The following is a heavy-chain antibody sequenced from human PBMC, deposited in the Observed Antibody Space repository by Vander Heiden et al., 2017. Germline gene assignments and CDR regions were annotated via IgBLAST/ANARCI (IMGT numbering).Heavy chain of an antibody. CDR2: ISHDGSNK. CDR1: GFTFSSYA. J-gene: IGHJ4*02. V-gene: IGHV3-30*04. D-gene: IGHD3-10*01. CDR3: SRHARAVLWFGDLHY. Sequence: QVQLVESGGGVVQPGRSLRLSCAASGFTFSSYAMHWVRQAPGKGLEWVAVISHDGSNKYYADSGKGRFTISRDNSKNTLYLQMKSLRAEDKAVYYCSRHARAVLWFGDLHYWVQGTLVQVS.